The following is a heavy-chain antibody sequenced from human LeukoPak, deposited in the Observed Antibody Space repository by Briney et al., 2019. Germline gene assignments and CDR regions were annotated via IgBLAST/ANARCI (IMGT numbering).Heavy chain of an antibody. Sequence: PSETLSLTCTVSSGSISSYDWSWIRQPAGKGLEWIGRIYTSGSTNYNPSLKSRVTMSVDTSKNQFSLKLSSVTAADTAVYYCARDVPSLYDILTGYYNVRNNWFDPWGQGTLVTVSS. CDR2: IYTSGST. CDR1: SGSISSYD. V-gene: IGHV4-4*07. J-gene: IGHJ5*02. CDR3: ARDVPSLYDILTGYYNVRNNWFDP. D-gene: IGHD3-9*01.